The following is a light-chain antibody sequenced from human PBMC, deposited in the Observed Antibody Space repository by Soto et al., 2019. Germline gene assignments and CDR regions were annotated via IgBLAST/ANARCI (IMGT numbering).Light chain of an antibody. CDR3: QQYCSSVTWT. J-gene: IGKJ1*01. CDR1: QSVSSSY. CDR2: VAS. V-gene: IGKV3-20*01. Sequence: EVVMRHSPDTLSVFPGERATLSCRASQSVSSSYLAWYQQKPGQAPRLLIDVASSRATGIPDRRSGSGSGTEFSLIISRMEPEDFVVYYCQQYCSSVTWTFGRGTKVDIK.